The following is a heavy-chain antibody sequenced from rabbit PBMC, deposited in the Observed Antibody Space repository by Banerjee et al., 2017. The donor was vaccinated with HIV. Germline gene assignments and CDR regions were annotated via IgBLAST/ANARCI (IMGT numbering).Heavy chain of an antibody. Sequence: QEQLEESGGDLVKPEGSLTLTCTASGFTLSLSSYWMCWVRQAPGKGLEWIGCINTSSGNTVYASWAKGRFTISKTSSTTVTLQMTSLTAADTATYFCARDLTGVIGWNFNLWGQGTLVTVS. V-gene: IGHV1S45*01. D-gene: IGHD1-1*01. J-gene: IGHJ4*01. CDR1: GFTLSLSSYW. CDR2: INTSSGNT. CDR3: ARDLTGVIGWNFNL.